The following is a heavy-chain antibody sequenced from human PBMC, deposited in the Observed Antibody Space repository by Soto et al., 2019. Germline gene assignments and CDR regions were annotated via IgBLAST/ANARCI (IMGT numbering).Heavy chain of an antibody. Sequence: QVQLQESGPGLVKPSGTLSLICIVSGDSVTFGHHYWSWIRQPPGKGLAWLGHIFFTGSINYSPSLKSRVTMSVDSSKSQFSLNLTSVSAADSAIYYCARARPDSAGSSLGRRLDVWGQGTTVTVSS. J-gene: IGHJ6*02. V-gene: IGHV4-61*01. CDR3: ARARPDSAGSSLGRRLDV. CDR2: IFFTGSI. D-gene: IGHD3-10*01. CDR1: GDSVTFGHHY.